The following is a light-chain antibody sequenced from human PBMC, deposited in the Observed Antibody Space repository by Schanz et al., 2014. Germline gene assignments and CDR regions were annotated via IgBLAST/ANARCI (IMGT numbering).Light chain of an antibody. V-gene: IGKV3-11*01. J-gene: IGKJ4*01. CDR1: QSVGSS. Sequence: EIVLTQSPATLSVSPGERVTLSCRASQSVGSSVAWYQQKPGQAPRLLIYDASNRATGIPARFSGSGSGADFTLTISSLDPEDFAVYYCQQYGVSPLTFGGGTKVEIQ. CDR2: DAS. CDR3: QQYGVSPLT.